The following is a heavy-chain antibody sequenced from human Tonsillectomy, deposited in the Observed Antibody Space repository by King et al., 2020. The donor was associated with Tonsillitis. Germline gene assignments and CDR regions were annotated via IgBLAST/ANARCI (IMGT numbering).Heavy chain of an antibody. J-gene: IGHJ5*02. CDR2: ISHSGSS. V-gene: IGHV4-38-2*01. Sequence: QLQESGPGLMKPSETLSLTCAVSGYSISSAYFWGWIRQPPGKGLDWIGSISHSGSSYYNPSLESRVTISVDTSKNQFSLKLSSVTAADTAVYYCARGTLGGWFDPWGQGTLVTVSS. CDR1: GYSISSAYF. CDR3: ARGTLGGWFDP. D-gene: IGHD1-1*01.